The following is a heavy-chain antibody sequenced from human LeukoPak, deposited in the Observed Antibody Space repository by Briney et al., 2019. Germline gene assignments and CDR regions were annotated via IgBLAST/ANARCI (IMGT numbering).Heavy chain of an antibody. CDR3: TTDQFIYYDSSGYYYKTEYFQH. V-gene: IGHV3-15*01. CDR2: IKSKTDGGTT. CDR1: GFTFSNAW. J-gene: IGHJ1*01. D-gene: IGHD3-22*01. Sequence: GGSLRLSCAASGFTFSNAWMSWVRQAPGKGLEWVGRIKSKTDGGTTDYAAPVKGRFTISRDDSKNTLYQQMNSLKTEDTAVYYCTTDQFIYYDSSGYYYKTEYFQHWGQGTLVTVSS.